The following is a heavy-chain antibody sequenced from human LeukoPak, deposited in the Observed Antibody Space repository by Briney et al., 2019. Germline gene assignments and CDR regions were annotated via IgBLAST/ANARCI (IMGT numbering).Heavy chain of an antibody. J-gene: IGHJ4*02. CDR2: ISYDGSNK. Sequence: GRSLRLSCAASGFTFSSYAMHWVRQAPGKGLEWVAVISYDGSNKYYADSVKGRFTISRDNSKNTLYLQMNSLRAEDTAVYYCAREDYGYGTVFDYWGQGTWSPSPQ. V-gene: IGHV3-30-3*01. CDR3: AREDYGYGTVFDY. D-gene: IGHD5-18*01. CDR1: GFTFSSYA.